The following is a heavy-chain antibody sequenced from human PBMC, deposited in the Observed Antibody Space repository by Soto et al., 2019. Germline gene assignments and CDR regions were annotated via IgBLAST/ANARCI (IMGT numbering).Heavy chain of an antibody. CDR3: ARDYPGGSYYDY. Sequence: QVQLVQSGAEVKKPGASVKVSCKASGYTFTGYYMHWVRQAPGQGLEWMGWIKPNSGGTNYAQKFQGWVTMSRDTSISTAYMELSRLRSDDTAVYYCARDYPGGSYYDYSGQGTLVTVSS. D-gene: IGHD1-26*01. V-gene: IGHV1-2*04. J-gene: IGHJ4*02. CDR2: IKPNSGGT. CDR1: GYTFTGYY.